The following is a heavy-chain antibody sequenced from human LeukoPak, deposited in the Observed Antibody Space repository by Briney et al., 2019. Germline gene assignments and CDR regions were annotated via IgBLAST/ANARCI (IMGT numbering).Heavy chain of an antibody. D-gene: IGHD4-17*01. CDR1: GFTSSTYW. J-gene: IGHJ4*02. V-gene: IGHV3-74*01. CDR3: ARSYYGDYEDF. CDR2: INSDGSGT. Sequence: PGGSLRLSCAASGFTSSTYWIHWVRQAPGKGLMWVSRINSDGSGTSYADSVKGRFTISRDNAKNTVYLHMNSLKVEDTAVYYCARSYYGDYEDFWGQGTLVAVSS.